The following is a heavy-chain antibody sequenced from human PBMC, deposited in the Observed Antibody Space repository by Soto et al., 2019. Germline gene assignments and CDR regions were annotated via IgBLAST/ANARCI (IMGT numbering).Heavy chain of an antibody. D-gene: IGHD3-22*01. CDR3: ASLVGSSGYFHFDY. V-gene: IGHV3-48*02. CDR1: VFTFSSYS. J-gene: IGHJ4*02. CDR2: ISSSSSTI. Sequence: AWGSLGISCASSVFTFSSYSMNWVRQAPGKGLEWVSYISSSSSTIYYADSVKGRFTISRDNAKNSLYLQMNSLRDEDTAVYYCASLVGSSGYFHFDYWGQGTMVTVSS.